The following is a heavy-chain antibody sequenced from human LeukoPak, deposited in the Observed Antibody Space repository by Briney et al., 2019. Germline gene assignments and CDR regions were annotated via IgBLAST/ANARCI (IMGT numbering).Heavy chain of an antibody. V-gene: IGHV7-4-1*02. Sequence: ASVNVSCKASGYTFTGDYMHWVRQAPGQGLEWMGWINTNIGNPTYAQVFTGRFVFSLSTSVSTAYLQISSLKAEDTAVYYCARDLRIAVAGTQYHFDYWGPGTLVTVSS. J-gene: IGHJ4*02. CDR2: INTNIGNP. D-gene: IGHD6-19*01. CDR3: ARDLRIAVAGTQYHFDY. CDR1: GYTFTGDY.